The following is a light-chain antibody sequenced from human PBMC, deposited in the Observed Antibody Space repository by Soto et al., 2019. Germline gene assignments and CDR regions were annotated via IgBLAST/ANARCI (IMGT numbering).Light chain of an antibody. CDR3: ATWDDSLNGRV. Sequence: QSVLTQSPSASGTPGQRVTISCSGSSSSIGSNPVNWYQQLPGTAPKLLIHSNNQRPSGVPDRFSGSKSGTSASLAISGLQTEDEADHYCATWDDSLNGRVFGGGTKLTVL. V-gene: IGLV1-44*01. J-gene: IGLJ2*01. CDR1: SSSIGSNP. CDR2: SNN.